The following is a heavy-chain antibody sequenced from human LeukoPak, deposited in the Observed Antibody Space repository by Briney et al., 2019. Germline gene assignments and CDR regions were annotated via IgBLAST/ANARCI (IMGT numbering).Heavy chain of an antibody. CDR2: IYYSGTT. J-gene: IGHJ6*03. D-gene: IGHD6-6*01. Sequence: PSETLSLTCAVYGGSFSGYYWSWIRQPPGKGLEWIGTIYYSGTTYYNPSLKSRVSISLDTSKNQFSLKLSSVTAADTAIYYCARDFSSSSTVYYYYSMDVWGKGTTVTVSS. CDR1: GGSFSGYY. V-gene: IGHV4-34*01. CDR3: ARDFSSSSTVYYYYSMDV.